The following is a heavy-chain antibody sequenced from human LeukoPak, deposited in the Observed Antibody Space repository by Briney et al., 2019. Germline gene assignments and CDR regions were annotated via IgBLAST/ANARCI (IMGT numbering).Heavy chain of an antibody. CDR3: ARLNDILTGYYNPTFDY. CDR1: GGSFSGYY. V-gene: IGHV4-34*01. D-gene: IGHD3-9*01. CDR2: INHSGST. J-gene: IGHJ4*02. Sequence: SETLSLTCAVYGGSFSGYYWSWIRQPPGKGLEWIGEINHSGSTSYNPSLKSRVTISVDTSKNQFSLKLSSVTAADTAVYYCARLNDILTGYYNPTFDYWGQGTLVTVSS.